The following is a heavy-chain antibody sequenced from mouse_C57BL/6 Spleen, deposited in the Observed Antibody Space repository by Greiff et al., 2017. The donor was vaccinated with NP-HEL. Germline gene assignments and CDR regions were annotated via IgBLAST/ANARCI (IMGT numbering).Heavy chain of an antibody. J-gene: IGHJ1*03. CDR3: ARQTHYGSSWRGYFEV. Sequence: QVQLKESGPELVKPGASVKISCKASGYAFSSSWMNWVKQRPGKGLEWIGRIYPGDGDTNYNGKFKGKATLTADKSSSTAYMQLSSLTSEDSAVYYCARQTHYGSSWRGYFEVWGTGTTVTVSS. CDR1: GYAFSSSW. D-gene: IGHD1-1*01. V-gene: IGHV1-82*01. CDR2: IYPGDGDT.